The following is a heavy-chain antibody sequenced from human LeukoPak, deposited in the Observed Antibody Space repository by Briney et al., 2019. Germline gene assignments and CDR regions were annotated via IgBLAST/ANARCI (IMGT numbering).Heavy chain of an antibody. CDR1: GDSINSGRFY. D-gene: IGHD3-10*01. CDR3: ANGRGPPFDS. J-gene: IGHJ4*02. CDR2: IYSSGTT. V-gene: IGHV4-61*02. Sequence: SETLSLTCTVSGDSINSGRFYWIWLRQPAGKGLEWIGRIYSSGTTNYNPSLMSRVTMSLDKSNNHFSLRRTSVTAADTAIYYCANGRGPPFDSWGQGILVTVSS.